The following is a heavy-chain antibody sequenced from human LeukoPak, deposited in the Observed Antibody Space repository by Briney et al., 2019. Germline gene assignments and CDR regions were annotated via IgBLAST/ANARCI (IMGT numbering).Heavy chain of an antibody. CDR3: ARGGYSGSYYLRY. J-gene: IGHJ4*02. V-gene: IGHV3-30-3*01. D-gene: IGHD1-26*01. CDR1: GFTFSSYA. Sequence: PGRSLRLSCAASGFTFSSYAMHWVRQAPGKGLEWVAVISYDGSNKYYADSVKGRFTISRDNSKNSLYLQMNSLRAEDAAVYYCARGGYSGSYYLRYWGQGTLVTVSS. CDR2: ISYDGSNK.